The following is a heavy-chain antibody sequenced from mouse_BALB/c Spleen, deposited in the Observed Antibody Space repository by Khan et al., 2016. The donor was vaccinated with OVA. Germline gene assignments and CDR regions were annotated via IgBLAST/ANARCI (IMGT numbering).Heavy chain of an antibody. CDR3: ARDGACRGNDGLFAY. CDR2: INPSNGYT. D-gene: IGHD1-2*01. V-gene: IGHV1-4*01. CDR1: GYTFISYT. Sequence: VQLQQSGAELARPGASVKMSCKASGYTFISYTIHWIKKRPGQGLEWIGYINPSNGYTNYNQKFKDKATLTTDKSSTTAYLQLSSLTSDDSAVYNCARDGACRGNDGLFAYWGQGTLVTVSA. J-gene: IGHJ3*01.